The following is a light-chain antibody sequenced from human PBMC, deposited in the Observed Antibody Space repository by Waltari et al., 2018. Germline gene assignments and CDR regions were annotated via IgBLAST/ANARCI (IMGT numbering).Light chain of an antibody. CDR1: QSISSW. Sequence: DIQMTQSPSTLSASVGDRVTITCRASQSISSWLAWYQQKPGKAPKLLIYAASSLQSGVPARFSGSGSGTDLTLTISSLQSEDFATYYCQQSYSTPRTFGQGTILEIK. CDR2: AAS. V-gene: IGKV1-39*01. CDR3: QQSYSTPRT. J-gene: IGKJ2*01.